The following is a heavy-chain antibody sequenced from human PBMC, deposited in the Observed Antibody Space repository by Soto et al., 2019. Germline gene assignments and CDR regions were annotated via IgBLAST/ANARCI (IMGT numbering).Heavy chain of an antibody. CDR3: ARDPLCGGRCYVHWFDS. CDR1: GYTFTSYA. D-gene: IGHD2-15*01. Sequence: ASVKVSCKTSGYTFTSYAIHWVRQAPGQGLEWLGWLNIGNGNTQYSPKLHDRVTLTRDTSASTAYMELSSLRSEDTAVYYCARDPLCGGRCYVHWFDSWGQGTLVTVSS. V-gene: IGHV1-3*04. J-gene: IGHJ5*01. CDR2: LNIGNGNT.